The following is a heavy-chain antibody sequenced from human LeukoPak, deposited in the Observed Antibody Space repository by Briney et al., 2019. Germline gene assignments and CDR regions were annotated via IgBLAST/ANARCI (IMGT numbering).Heavy chain of an antibody. V-gene: IGHV4-39*01. D-gene: IGHD3-9*01. CDR1: GGSVSSRNYY. J-gene: IGHJ4*02. CDR2: INHSGST. Sequence: SETLSLTCTVSGGSVSSRNYYWGWIRQPPGKGLEWIGEINHSGSTNYNPSLKSRVTISVDTSKNQFSLKLSSVTAADTALYYCARHYYDIFSFDYWGQGTLVTVSS. CDR3: ARHYYDIFSFDY.